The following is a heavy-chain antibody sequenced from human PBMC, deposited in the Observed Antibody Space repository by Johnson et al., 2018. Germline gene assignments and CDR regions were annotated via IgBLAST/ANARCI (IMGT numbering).Heavy chain of an antibody. D-gene: IGHD3-10*01. J-gene: IGHJ3*02. CDR1: GFTFSSYG. Sequence: VQLVETGGGVVQPGRSLRLSCAVSGFTFSSYGMHWVRQAPGKGLEWVAVISYDGSNKYHADSVKGRFTISRDNSKNTLYLQMNSLSTEDTAVYYCGKQRDYGSVHYDTFAIWGQGTMVTVSS. CDR2: ISYDGSNK. CDR3: GKQRDYGSVHYDTFAI. V-gene: IGHV3-30*18.